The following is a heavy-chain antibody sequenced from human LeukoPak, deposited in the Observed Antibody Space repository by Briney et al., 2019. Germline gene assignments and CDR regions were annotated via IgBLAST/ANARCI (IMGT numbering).Heavy chain of an antibody. V-gene: IGHV3-23*01. Sequence: GGSLRLSCAASGFTFSSYAMSWVRQAPGKGLEWVSAISGSGGSTYYADSVKGRFTISRDNSKNTLYLQMNSLRAKDTAVYYCAKDPTVTMGYYYYGMDVWGQGTTVTVSS. CDR2: ISGSGGST. CDR3: AKDPTVTMGYYYYGMDV. CDR1: GFTFSSYA. D-gene: IGHD4-11*01. J-gene: IGHJ6*02.